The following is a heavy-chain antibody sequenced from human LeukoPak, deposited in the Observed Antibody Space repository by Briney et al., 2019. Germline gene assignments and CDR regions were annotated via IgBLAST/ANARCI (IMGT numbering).Heavy chain of an antibody. CDR2: ISSSGSTI. J-gene: IGHJ4*02. CDR1: GFTFSDYY. Sequence: GGSLRPSCAASGFTFSDYYMSWIRQAPGKGLEWVSYISSSGSTIYYADSVKGRFTISRDNAKNSLYLQMNSLRAEDTAVYYCARDLIAGIGQGVLDYWGQGTLVTVSS. V-gene: IGHV3-11*04. CDR3: ARDLIAGIGQGVLDY. D-gene: IGHD6-13*01.